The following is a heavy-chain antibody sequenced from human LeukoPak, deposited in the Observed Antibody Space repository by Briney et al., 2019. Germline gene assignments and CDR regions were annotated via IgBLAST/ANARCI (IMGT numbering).Heavy chain of an antibody. Sequence: GGSLRLSCTVSGFTFGDYAMSWFRQAPGKGLEWLGFIRSKAYGGTTEYAASVKGRFTISRDDSKSIAYLQMNNLKTEDTAVYYCTRIGSTMDSAFDIWGQGTMVTVSS. J-gene: IGHJ3*02. D-gene: IGHD5/OR15-5a*01. CDR2: IRSKAYGGTT. CDR1: GFTFGDYA. V-gene: IGHV3-49*03. CDR3: TRIGSTMDSAFDI.